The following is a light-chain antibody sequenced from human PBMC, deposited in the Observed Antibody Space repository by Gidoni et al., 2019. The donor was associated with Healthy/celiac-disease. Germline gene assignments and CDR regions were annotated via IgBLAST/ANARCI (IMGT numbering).Light chain of an antibody. CDR2: DVS. CDR1: SSDVGGNNY. Sequence: QSALTHPPSVSGSPGHSITISRTGTSSDVGGNNYVSWYQPHPGKAPQLMIYDVSNQSSVVSSLFSGSKSGNTASLTISGLHAEEDADYYCSSYTSSSRVVFGGGTKLTVL. V-gene: IGLV2-14*01. J-gene: IGLJ2*01. CDR3: SSYTSSSRVV.